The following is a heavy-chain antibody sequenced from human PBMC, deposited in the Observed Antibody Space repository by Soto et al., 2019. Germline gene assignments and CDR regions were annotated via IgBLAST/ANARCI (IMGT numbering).Heavy chain of an antibody. J-gene: IGHJ4*02. Sequence: GGSLRLSCSTSGFTFSTYAMNWVRQAPGKGLEWVSALSGSGGTTYYADSVRGRFTISRDNSKNTLFLQMSSLRAEDTALYYCAKQRAVYGTGSDTLYIVFWEQGPLVTVS. CDR1: GFTFSTYA. CDR3: AKQRAVYGTGSDTLYIVF. CDR2: LSGSGGTT. V-gene: IGHV3-23*01. D-gene: IGHD3-10*01.